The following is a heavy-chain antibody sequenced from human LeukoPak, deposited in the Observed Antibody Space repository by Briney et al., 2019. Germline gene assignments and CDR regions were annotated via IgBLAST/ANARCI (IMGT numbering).Heavy chain of an antibody. CDR3: ARERRAGLFDY. CDR2: IYYSGST. Sequence: PSETLSLTCTVSGGSISSYYWSWIRQPPGKGLEWNGYIYYSGSTNYNPSLKSRVTISVDTSENRFPLKLSSVTTADTAVDYCARERRAGLFDYWGQGTLVTVSS. V-gene: IGHV4-59*01. D-gene: IGHD3/OR15-3a*01. J-gene: IGHJ4*02. CDR1: GGSISSYY.